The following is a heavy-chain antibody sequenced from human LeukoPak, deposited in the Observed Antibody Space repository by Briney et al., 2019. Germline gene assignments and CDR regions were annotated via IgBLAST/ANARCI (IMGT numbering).Heavy chain of an antibody. CDR1: GYTFTNYG. CDR2: ISAYNGNT. J-gene: IGHJ3*02. D-gene: IGHD6-19*01. CDR3: ARDPRAVAGTEGAFDI. V-gene: IGHV1-18*01. Sequence: ASVKVSCKASGYTFTNYGISWVRQAPGQGREWMGWISAYNGNTNYAQKLQGRVTMTTDTSTSTAYMELRSLRSDDTAVYYCARDPRAVAGTEGAFDIWGQGTMVTVSS.